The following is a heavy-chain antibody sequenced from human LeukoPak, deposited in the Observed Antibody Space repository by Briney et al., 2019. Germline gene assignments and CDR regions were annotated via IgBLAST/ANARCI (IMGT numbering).Heavy chain of an antibody. CDR3: AKRVRYASAFDI. D-gene: IGHD1-1*01. Sequence: PGGSLRLSCAASGFTFDDYAMHWVRHAPGKGLEWVSGISWNSGSIGYADSVKGRFTISRDNAKNSLYLQMNSLRAEDTALYYCAKRVRYASAFDIWGQGTMVTVSS. J-gene: IGHJ3*02. CDR2: ISWNSGSI. CDR1: GFTFDDYA. V-gene: IGHV3-9*01.